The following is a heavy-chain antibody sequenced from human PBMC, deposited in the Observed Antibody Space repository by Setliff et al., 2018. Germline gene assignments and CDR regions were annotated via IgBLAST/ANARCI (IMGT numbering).Heavy chain of an antibody. J-gene: IGHJ6*02. CDR2: INPHGTEK. CDR1: GFTFNSYW. Sequence: GGSLRLSCAASGFTFNSYWMSWVRQAPGKGLEWLASINPHGTEKYYADSVKGRFTISRDNAKNSLYLQMNSLRAEDTALYYSARDGVFYAMDVWGHGTTVTVSS. V-gene: IGHV3-7*01. D-gene: IGHD3-10*01. CDR3: ARDGVFYAMDV.